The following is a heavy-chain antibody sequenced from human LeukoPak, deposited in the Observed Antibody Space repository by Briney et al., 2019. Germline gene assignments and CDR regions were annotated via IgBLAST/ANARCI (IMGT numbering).Heavy chain of an antibody. CDR2: IYYSGST. CDR1: RGSLSSYY. CDR3: ASANTIGYCSGGSCYSEDY. V-gene: IGHV4-59*12. Sequence: SETLSLTCTVSRGSLSSYYWSWIRQPPRKGLEWIGYIYYSGSTNYNPSLKSRVTISVDTSKNQFSLKLSSVTAADTAVYYCASANTIGYCSGGSCYSEDYWGQGTLVTVSS. D-gene: IGHD2-15*01. J-gene: IGHJ4*02.